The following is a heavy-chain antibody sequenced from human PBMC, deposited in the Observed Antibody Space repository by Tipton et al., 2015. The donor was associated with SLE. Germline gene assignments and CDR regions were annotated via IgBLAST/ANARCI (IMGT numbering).Heavy chain of an antibody. J-gene: IGHJ5*02. CDR2: IYPGDSDT. D-gene: IGHD7-27*01. V-gene: IGHV5-51*01. Sequence: QLVQSGAEVKKPGESLKISCKGSGYSFTSYWIGWVRQMPGKGLEWMGIIYPGDSDTRYSPSFQGQVTISADKSISTAYLQWSSLKASATAMYYRARRWSWGSGDSGFDPWGQGTLVTVSS. CDR1: GYSFTSYW. CDR3: ARRWSWGSGDSGFDP.